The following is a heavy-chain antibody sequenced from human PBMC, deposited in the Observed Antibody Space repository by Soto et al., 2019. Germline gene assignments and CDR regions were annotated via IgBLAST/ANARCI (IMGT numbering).Heavy chain of an antibody. J-gene: IGHJ3*01. D-gene: IGHD3-22*01. Sequence: GGSLRLSCAASGFTFSDYYMSWIRRAPGKGLGWLSYISSSSSYINYADSVKGRFTISRDNAKNSLYLQMNSLRAEDTAVYYCARDQLYYNDISGRPLNAFDVWGQGTMVTVSS. V-gene: IGHV3-11*06. CDR2: ISSSSSYI. CDR1: GFTFSDYY. CDR3: ARDQLYYNDISGRPLNAFDV.